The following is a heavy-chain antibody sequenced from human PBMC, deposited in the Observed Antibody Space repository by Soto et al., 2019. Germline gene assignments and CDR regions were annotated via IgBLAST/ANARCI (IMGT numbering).Heavy chain of an antibody. CDR2: ISYDGSNK. D-gene: IGHD2-15*01. CDR1: GFTFSSYG. Sequence: PGGSLRLSCAASGFTFSSYGMHWVRQAPGKGLEWVAVISYDGSNKYYADSVKGRFTISRDNSKNTLYLQMNSLRVEDTAVYYCVKDDRILGRRYFDLWGRGTLVTVSS. V-gene: IGHV3-30*18. J-gene: IGHJ2*01. CDR3: VKDDRILGRRYFDL.